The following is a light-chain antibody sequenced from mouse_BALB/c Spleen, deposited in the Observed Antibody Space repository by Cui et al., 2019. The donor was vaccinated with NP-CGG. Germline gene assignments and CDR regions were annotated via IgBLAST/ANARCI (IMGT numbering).Light chain of an antibody. CDR1: TGAVTTSNY. Sequence: QVVVTQESALTTSPGETVTLTCRSSTGAVTTSNYANWVQEKPDHLFTGLIGGTKNRAPGVPARFSGSLIGDKAALTITGAQTEDEAKYFCALWYSNHWVFGGGTKLTVL. CDR2: GTK. CDR3: ALWYSNHWV. J-gene: IGLJ1*01. V-gene: IGLV1*01.